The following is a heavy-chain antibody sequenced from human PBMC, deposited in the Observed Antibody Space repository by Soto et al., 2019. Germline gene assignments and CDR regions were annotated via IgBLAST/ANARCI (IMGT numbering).Heavy chain of an antibody. CDR1: GYSFTRHD. CDR3: ARGAYNDYSHWFAP. CDR2: MNPNSGNP. Sequence: QVQLVQSGAEVRKPGASVRVSCKATGYSFTRHDINWLRQAAGQGLEWMGWMNPNSGNPVYAQKFQGRVTMTRNTAITTAYIEVTSLKSEDTAVYFCARGAYNDYSHWFAPWGQGTLVTVSS. V-gene: IGHV1-8*01. D-gene: IGHD4-4*01. J-gene: IGHJ5*02.